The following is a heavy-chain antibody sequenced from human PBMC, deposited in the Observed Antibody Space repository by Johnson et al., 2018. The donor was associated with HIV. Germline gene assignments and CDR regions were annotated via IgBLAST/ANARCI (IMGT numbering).Heavy chain of an antibody. CDR1: GLTFSDYW. J-gene: IGHJ3*02. Sequence: VQLVESGGGLVQPGGSLRLSCAASGLTFSDYWMHWVRQAPGKGLVWVSHINSNETNTNYADSVKGRFTISRDNAKNTLYLQMNSLRAEDTAMYFCARYGYRPEAAFDIWGQGTMVTVSS. CDR2: INSNETNT. V-gene: IGHV3-74*02. D-gene: IGHD5-24*01. CDR3: ARYGYRPEAAFDI.